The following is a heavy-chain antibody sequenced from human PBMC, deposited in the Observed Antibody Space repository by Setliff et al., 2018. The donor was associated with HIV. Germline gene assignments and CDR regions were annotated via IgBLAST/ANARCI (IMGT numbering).Heavy chain of an antibody. D-gene: IGHD3-22*01. J-gene: IGHJ4*02. CDR2: TKYDGSES. Sequence: GGSLRLSCVASGLTFNRYWMSWVRQVPGKGLEWVSNTKYDGSESYYVDSVKGRFIASTDNAKNSLYLQMSSLRVEETAVYYCARSVPDSAYRPTDYWGQGTQVTVSS. V-gene: IGHV3-7*03. CDR3: ARSVPDSAYRPTDY. CDR1: GLTFNRYW.